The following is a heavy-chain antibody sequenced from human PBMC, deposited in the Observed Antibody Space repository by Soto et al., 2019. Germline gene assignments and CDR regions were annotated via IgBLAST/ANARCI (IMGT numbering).Heavy chain of an antibody. CDR3: ARPGYSNYGPGVGV. D-gene: IGHD4-4*01. CDR2: IDSAGSTT. Sequence: EVQLVESGGGLVQPGGSLRLSCAASGFTFSVYWMHWVRQSPGKGLVWVSRIDSAGSTTSYADSVKGRFTISRDNAKSTLYLQMNSLSAEDTAVYYCARPGYSNYGPGVGVWCQGTTVTVSS. CDR1: GFTFSVYW. J-gene: IGHJ6*02. V-gene: IGHV3-74*01.